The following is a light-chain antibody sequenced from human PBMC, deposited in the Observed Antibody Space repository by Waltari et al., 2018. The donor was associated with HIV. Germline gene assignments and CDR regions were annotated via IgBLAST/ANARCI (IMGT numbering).Light chain of an antibody. CDR3: CSYAGSSILV. J-gene: IGLJ2*01. Sequence: QSALTQPASVSGSPGQSITISCTGTNRDVGSYDYVSWYQKHPGKAPQLIIYYVSKRPSWVSSRFSGSKSGNTASLTISGLQADDEANYYCCSYAGSSILVFGGGTKLTVL. CDR2: YVS. V-gene: IGLV2-23*02. CDR1: NRDVGSYDY.